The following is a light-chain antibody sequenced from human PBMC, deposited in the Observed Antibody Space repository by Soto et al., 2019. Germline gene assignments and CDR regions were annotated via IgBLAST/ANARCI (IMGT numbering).Light chain of an antibody. CDR1: SSDVGVYNY. CDR3: SSYTSSSLYV. V-gene: IGLV2-14*01. CDR2: DVS. J-gene: IGLJ1*01. Sequence: QSALPQPASVSGSPGQSITISCTGTSSDVGVYNYVSWYQQHPGKAPKLMIYDVSNRPSGVSNRFSVSKSGNTASLTSSGLQAEDEADYCCSSYTSSSLYVFGTGTKLTVL.